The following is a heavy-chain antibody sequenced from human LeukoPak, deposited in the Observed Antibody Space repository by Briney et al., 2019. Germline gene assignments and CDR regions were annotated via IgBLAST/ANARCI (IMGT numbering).Heavy chain of an antibody. V-gene: IGHV3-7*04. J-gene: IGHJ4*02. CDR3: GREVPGGATILVY. D-gene: IGHD1-26*01. CDR2: IKEDGSVK. CDR1: GFTFSSYW. Sequence: GGSLRLSRAASGFTFSSYWMSGVRQAPGKGLEWVANIKEDGSVKYYVDSVKGRFTISRDNAKNSLYLQMNSLRADDTAVYYSGREVPGGATILVYCGQGTLVTVSS.